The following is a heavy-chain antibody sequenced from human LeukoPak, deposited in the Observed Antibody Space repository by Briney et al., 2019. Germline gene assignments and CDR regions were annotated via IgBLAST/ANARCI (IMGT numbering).Heavy chain of an antibody. CDR1: GYTFTSYG. CDR3: ARGDSSGVGFDY. CDR2: ISVYNGNT. J-gene: IGHJ4*02. Sequence: ASVKVSCKASGYTFTSYGISWVRRAPGQGLEWMGWISVYNGNTNYAQKLQGRVTMTTDTSTTTAYMELRSLRSDDTAVYYCARGDSSGVGFDYWGQGTLVTVSS. D-gene: IGHD3-22*01. V-gene: IGHV1-18*01.